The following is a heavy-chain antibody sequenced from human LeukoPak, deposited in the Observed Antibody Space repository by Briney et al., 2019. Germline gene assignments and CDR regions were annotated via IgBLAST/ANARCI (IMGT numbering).Heavy chain of an antibody. CDR1: GGSISSYY. CDR2: IYYSGST. CDR3: ARGDSGYDTYYFDY. V-gene: IGHV4-59*01. Sequence: ASETLSLTCTVSGGSISSYYWSWIRQPPGKGLECLGYIYYSGSTNYNPSLKSRVTISVDTSKNQFSLKLSSVTAADTAVYYCARGDSGYDTYYFDYWGQGTLVTVSS. D-gene: IGHD5-12*01. J-gene: IGHJ4*02.